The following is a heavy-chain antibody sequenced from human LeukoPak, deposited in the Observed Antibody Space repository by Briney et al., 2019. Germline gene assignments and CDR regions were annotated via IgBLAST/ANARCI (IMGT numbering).Heavy chain of an antibody. Sequence: ASVKVSCKASGYTFTRYGISWVRQAPGQGLEWMGWISAYNGNTNYAQKLQGRVTMTTDTSTSTAYMELRSLRSDDTAVYYCARDLEDIVVVPAARNWFDPWGQGTLVTVSS. J-gene: IGHJ5*02. D-gene: IGHD2-2*01. CDR3: ARDLEDIVVVPAARNWFDP. CDR1: GYTFTRYG. V-gene: IGHV1-18*01. CDR2: ISAYNGNT.